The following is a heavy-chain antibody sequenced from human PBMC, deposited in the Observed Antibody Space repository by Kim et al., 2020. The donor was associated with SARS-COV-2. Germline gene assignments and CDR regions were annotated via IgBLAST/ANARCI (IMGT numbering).Heavy chain of an antibody. V-gene: IGHV1-3*01. CDR3: LVIVVVDATQLDDAFDI. J-gene: IGHJ3*02. CDR1: GYIFTSYP. D-gene: IGHD2-15*01. CDR2: INAGNGDT. Sequence: ASVKVSCKASGYIFTSYPMHWVRQAPGQGLEWMGWINAGNGDTKYSQKLQGRVTIIRDTSASTAYMELSSLRSEDTAIYYCLVIVVVDATQLDDAFDIWGQGTMVTVYS.